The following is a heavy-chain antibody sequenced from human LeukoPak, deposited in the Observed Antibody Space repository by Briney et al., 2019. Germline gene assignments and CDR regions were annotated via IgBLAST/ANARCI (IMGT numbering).Heavy chain of an antibody. Sequence: GGSLRLSCAASGFTFSSYSMNWVRQAPGKGLEWVSSISSSSSYIYYADSVKGRFTISRDNAKNSLYLQMNSLRAEDTAVYYCARDQQLVLWFDPRGQGTLVTVSS. CDR2: ISSSSSYI. D-gene: IGHD6-13*01. CDR1: GFTFSSYS. V-gene: IGHV3-21*01. J-gene: IGHJ5*02. CDR3: ARDQQLVLWFDP.